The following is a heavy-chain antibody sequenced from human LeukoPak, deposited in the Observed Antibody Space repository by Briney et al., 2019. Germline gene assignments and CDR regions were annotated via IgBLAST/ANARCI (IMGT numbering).Heavy chain of an antibody. D-gene: IGHD3-22*01. CDR1: GGSITNYY. V-gene: IGHV4-59*05. Sequence: SETLSLTCTVSGGSITNYYWTWIRQPPGKALEWIGSIYYSGSTYYNPSLKSRVTISVDTSKNQFSLKLSSVTAADTAVYYCARHRDYYDSSAWGYWGQGTLVTVSS. CDR3: ARHRDYYDSSAWGY. CDR2: IYYSGST. J-gene: IGHJ4*02.